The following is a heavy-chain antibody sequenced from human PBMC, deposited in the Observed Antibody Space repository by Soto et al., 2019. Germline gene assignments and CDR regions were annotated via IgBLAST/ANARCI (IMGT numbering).Heavy chain of an antibody. CDR2: IRGSGGST. CDR1: GFTLSSYA. CDR3: AKGGVGATTGFDT. Sequence: EVQLLESGGGLVQPGGSLRLSCAASGFTLSSYAMSWVRQAPGKGLAWVSGIRGSGGSTYYADSVKGRFTVSRDNSKNTLYLQMNSLRADDTAVYYCAKGGVGATTGFDTWGQGTLVTVSS. V-gene: IGHV3-23*01. D-gene: IGHD1-26*01. J-gene: IGHJ5*02.